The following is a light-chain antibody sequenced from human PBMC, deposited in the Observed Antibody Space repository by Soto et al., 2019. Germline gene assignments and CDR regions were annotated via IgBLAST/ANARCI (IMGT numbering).Light chain of an antibody. J-gene: IGLJ1*01. Sequence: QSALTQPASVSGSPGQSITISCTGTSSDVGAYDYVSWYQHHPGKAPKLMIHEVSDRPSGISNRFSGSKSGNTASLTISGLQAEDEADYYCSSYTSATTYVFGTGTKATVL. CDR1: SSDVGAYDY. V-gene: IGLV2-14*01. CDR3: SSYTSATTYV. CDR2: EVS.